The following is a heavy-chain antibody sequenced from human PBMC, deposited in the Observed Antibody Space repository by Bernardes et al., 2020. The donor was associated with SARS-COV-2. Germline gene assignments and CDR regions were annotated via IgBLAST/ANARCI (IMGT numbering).Heavy chain of an antibody. J-gene: IGHJ3*02. Sequence: SETLSLTCTVSGGSISGYYWSWIRQPPVKGLEWIGSIYYSGSSNYNPSLKSRVSISIDTSKNQFSLKLSSVTAADTAVYYCARGQIVVVPAAKRGAFDIWGQGTMVTVSS. V-gene: IGHV4-59*01. D-gene: IGHD2-2*01. CDR3: ARGQIVVVPAAKRGAFDI. CDR1: GGSISGYY. CDR2: IYYSGSS.